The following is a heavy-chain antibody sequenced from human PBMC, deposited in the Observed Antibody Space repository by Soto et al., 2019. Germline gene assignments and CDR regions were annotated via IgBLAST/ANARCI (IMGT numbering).Heavy chain of an antibody. CDR3: ARNPYSSGRFDP. Sequence: QVQLVQSGAEVKKPGASVKVSCKASGYNFIDYDINWVRQSTGQGLEWMGWMTPNTGNTGYAQKFQGRVILTRYTSIGTAYMELSSLNSDDTAVYYCARNPYSSGRFDPWGQGTLVTVSS. V-gene: IGHV1-8*01. J-gene: IGHJ5*02. CDR1: GYNFIDYD. CDR2: MTPNTGNT. D-gene: IGHD6-19*01.